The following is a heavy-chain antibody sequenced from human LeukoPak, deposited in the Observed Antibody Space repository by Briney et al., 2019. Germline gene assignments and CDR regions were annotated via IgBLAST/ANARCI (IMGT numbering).Heavy chain of an antibody. Sequence: PGGALRLSCAASGFTFSSYWMSWVRQAPGKGGEGVANIKEDGSEKDYVESVKGRFTLSRDNAHNSLYLQIHSLRAEDTAVYYCASDDSGYQDYWGQGTLVTVSS. J-gene: IGHJ4*02. D-gene: IGHD5-12*01. CDR3: ASDDSGYQDY. CDR1: GFTFSSYW. V-gene: IGHV3-7*01. CDR2: IKEDGSEK.